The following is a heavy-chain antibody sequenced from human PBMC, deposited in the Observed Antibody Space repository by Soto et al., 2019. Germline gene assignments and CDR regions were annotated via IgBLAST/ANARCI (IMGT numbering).Heavy chain of an antibody. J-gene: IGHJ6*02. V-gene: IGHV1-69*01. CDR3: ARQRYSGSYDYYYYGMDV. Sequence: QVQLVQSGAEVKKPGSSVKVSCKASGGTFSSYAISWVRQAPGQGLEWMGGIIPIFGTANYAQKFQGRVTITADESTSTAYMALSSLRSEDTAVYYCARQRYSGSYDYYYYGMDVWGQGTTVTVSS. CDR2: IIPIFGTA. CDR1: GGTFSSYA. D-gene: IGHD1-26*01.